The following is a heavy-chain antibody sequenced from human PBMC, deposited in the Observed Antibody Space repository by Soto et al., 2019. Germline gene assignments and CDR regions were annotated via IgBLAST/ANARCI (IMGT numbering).Heavy chain of an antibody. CDR2: IYHTGST. CDR1: GTSISSTFW. V-gene: IGHV4-4*02. J-gene: IGHJ4*02. CDR3: ARVPDY. Sequence: QVQLRESGPGMVRPSGTLSLTCTVSGTSISSTFWWTWVRQPPGKGLEWIGEIYHTGSTKYNPSLKSRVTISVDKANNQFSLKLSSVTAADTAVYYCARVPDYWGQGTLVTVSS.